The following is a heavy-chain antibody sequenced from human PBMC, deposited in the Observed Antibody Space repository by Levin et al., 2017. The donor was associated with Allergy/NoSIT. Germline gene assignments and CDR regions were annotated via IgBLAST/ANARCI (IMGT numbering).Heavy chain of an antibody. CDR1: GYSLTFFG. Sequence: ASVKVSCKASGYSLTFFGISWVRQAPGQGLEWMGWISPYNGDTNYAQKFQGRVTMTTDTSTSTAYMELRGLRSDDTAVYYCAREMAATAADTFDIWGQGTMVTVFS. V-gene: IGHV1-18*01. D-gene: IGHD4-11*01. CDR3: AREMAATAADTFDI. J-gene: IGHJ3*02. CDR2: ISPYNGDT.